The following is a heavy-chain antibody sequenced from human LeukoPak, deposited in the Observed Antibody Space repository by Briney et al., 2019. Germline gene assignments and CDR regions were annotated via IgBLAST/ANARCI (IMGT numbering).Heavy chain of an antibody. V-gene: IGHV3-23*01. CDR3: ANWDIVVVVAATGDAFDI. CDR1: GFTFSSYA. J-gene: IGHJ3*02. CDR2: ISGSGAST. Sequence: GGSLRLSCAASGFTFSSYAMSWVRQAPGKGLEWVSTISGSGASTYYADSVKGRFTISRDNSKNTLYLQMNSLRAEDTAVYYCANWDIVVVVAATGDAFDIWGQGTMVTVSS. D-gene: IGHD2-15*01.